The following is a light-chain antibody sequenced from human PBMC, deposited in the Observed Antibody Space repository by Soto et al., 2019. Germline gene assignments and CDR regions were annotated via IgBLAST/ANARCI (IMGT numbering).Light chain of an antibody. J-gene: IGLJ1*01. Sequence: QSVLTQPASVSGSPGQSITISCTGSSSDIGAYNYVSWFQQYPGKAPKLIISEVSNRPSGVSNRFSGSKSGTAASLTISGLQTEDEADYFCFSFTTDWTHVFGTGTKGHRP. CDR2: EVS. CDR3: FSFTTDWTHV. V-gene: IGLV2-14*01. CDR1: SSDIGAYNY.